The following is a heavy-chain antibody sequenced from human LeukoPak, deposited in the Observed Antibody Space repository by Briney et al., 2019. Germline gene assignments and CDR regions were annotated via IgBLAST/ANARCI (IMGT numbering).Heavy chain of an antibody. Sequence: PGGSLRLSCAASGFTFDDYAMHWVRQAPGKGLEWVSGISWNSGSIGYADSVKGRFTISRDNAKNSLYLQMNSLRAEDTALYYCARYCSSTSCYGEYFDYWGQGTLVTVSS. CDR1: GFTFDDYA. D-gene: IGHD2-2*01. V-gene: IGHV3-9*01. J-gene: IGHJ4*02. CDR3: ARYCSSTSCYGEYFDY. CDR2: ISWNSGSI.